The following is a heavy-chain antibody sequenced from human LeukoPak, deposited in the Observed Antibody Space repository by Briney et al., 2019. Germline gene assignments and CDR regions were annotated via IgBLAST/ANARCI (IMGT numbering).Heavy chain of an antibody. J-gene: IGHJ5*02. CDR3: TTAFYDSSGYRT. CDR1: GFTFSTYG. Sequence: GSLRLSCAASGFTFSTYGMSWVRQAPGKGLEWVGRIKTKNDGGTTDYAAPVKGRFTISRDDSENTLYLQMYSLKIEDTAVYYCTTAFYDSSGYRTWGQGTLVTVSS. V-gene: IGHV3-15*01. CDR2: IKTKNDGGTT. D-gene: IGHD3-22*01.